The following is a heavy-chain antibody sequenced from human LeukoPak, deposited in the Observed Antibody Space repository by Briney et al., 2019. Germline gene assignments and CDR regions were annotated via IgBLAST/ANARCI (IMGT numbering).Heavy chain of an antibody. CDR2: VDPEDGET. V-gene: IGHV1-69-2*01. J-gene: IGHJ5*02. D-gene: IGHD3-10*01. CDR1: GYTFTDYY. Sequence: ATVKISCKVSGYTFTDYYMHWVQQAPGKGLEWMGLVDPEDGETIYAEKFQGRVTITADTSTDTAYMELSSLRSGDTAVYYCATTMVRGVIRFDPWGQGTLVTVSS. CDR3: ATTMVRGVIRFDP.